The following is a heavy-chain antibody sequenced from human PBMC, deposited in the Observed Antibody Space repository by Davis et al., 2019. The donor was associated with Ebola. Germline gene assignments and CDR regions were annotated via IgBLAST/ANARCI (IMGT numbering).Heavy chain of an antibody. CDR1: GGSFSGYY. Sequence: SETLSLTRAVYGGSFSGYYWSWIRQTPGKGLEWIGEINHSGSTNYNPSLKSRVTISVDTSKNQFSLKLSSVTAADTAVYYCARGRSSWLYYGMDVWGQGTTVTVSS. CDR3: ARGRSSWLYYGMDV. CDR2: INHSGST. D-gene: IGHD6-13*01. J-gene: IGHJ6*02. V-gene: IGHV4-34*01.